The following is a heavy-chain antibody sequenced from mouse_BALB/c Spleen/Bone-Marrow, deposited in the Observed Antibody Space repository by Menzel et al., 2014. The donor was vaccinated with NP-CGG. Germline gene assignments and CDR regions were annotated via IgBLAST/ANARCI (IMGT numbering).Heavy chain of an antibody. V-gene: IGHV1-5*01. J-gene: IGHJ2*01. CDR1: GYTFSNYW. D-gene: IGHD3-1*01. CDR3: TTLARNDFDY. CDR2: IYPGNSDT. Sequence: EVKLVESGTVLARPGAAVKMSCKASGYTFSNYWMHWVKQRPGQGLEWIGTIYPGNSDTTYNQKFKGKAKLTAVTSTSTAYMELSSLTNEDPAVYYCTTLARNDFDYWGQGTTLTVSS.